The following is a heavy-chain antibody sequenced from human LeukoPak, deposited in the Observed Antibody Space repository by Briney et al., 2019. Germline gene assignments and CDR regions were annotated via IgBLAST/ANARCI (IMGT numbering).Heavy chain of an antibody. D-gene: IGHD2-2*01. J-gene: IGHJ4*02. CDR3: VVVVPAAIDY. CDR2: ISYDGSNK. CDR1: GFTFSSYA. Sequence: GRSLRLSCAASGFTFSSYAMHWVRQAPGKGLEWVAVISYDGSNKYYADSVKGRFTISRDNSKNTLYLQMNSLRAEDTAVYYCVVVVPAAIDYWGQGTLVTVSS. V-gene: IGHV3-30-3*01.